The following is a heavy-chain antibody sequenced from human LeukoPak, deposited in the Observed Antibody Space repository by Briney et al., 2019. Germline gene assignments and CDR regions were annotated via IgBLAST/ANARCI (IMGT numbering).Heavy chain of an antibody. V-gene: IGHV3-23*01. Sequence: GGSLRISCAASGFTFRNYAMSWVRQAPGKGPEWVSAISGSGISVNYADSVRGRFTISRDDSKNTLYLQMNSLRAEDTAVYYCAKEGGGSYVARYYLDYWGQGTLVTVSS. CDR3: AKEGGGSYVARYYLDY. J-gene: IGHJ4*02. CDR2: ISGSGISV. D-gene: IGHD1-26*01. CDR1: GFTFRNYA.